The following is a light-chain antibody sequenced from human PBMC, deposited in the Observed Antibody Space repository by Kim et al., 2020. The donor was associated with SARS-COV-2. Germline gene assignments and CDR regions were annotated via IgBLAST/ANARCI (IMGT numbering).Light chain of an antibody. CDR3: SSYASSSSYV. Sequence: QSALTQPASVSGSPGQSITISCTGTSSDVGGYNYVSWYQQHPGKAPKVMIYDVSKRPSGVSNRFSGSKSGNTASLTISGLQPEDGADYYCSSYASSSSYVFGAGTKVTVL. V-gene: IGLV2-14*01. CDR2: DVS. J-gene: IGLJ1*01. CDR1: SSDVGGYNY.